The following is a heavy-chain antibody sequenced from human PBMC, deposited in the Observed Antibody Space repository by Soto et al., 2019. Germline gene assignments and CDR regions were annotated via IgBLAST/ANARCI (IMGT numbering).Heavy chain of an antibody. V-gene: IGHV3-23*01. CDR2: ISGSGGST. CDR3: AKGGQLWPYYYYYGMDV. CDR1: GFTFSSYA. J-gene: IGHJ6*02. D-gene: IGHD5-18*01. Sequence: PGGSLRLSCAASGFTFSSYAMSWVRQAPGKGLEWVSAISGSGGSTYYADSVKGRFTISRDNSKNTLYLQMNSLRAEDTAVYYCAKGGQLWPYYYYYGMDVWGQGTTVTVSS.